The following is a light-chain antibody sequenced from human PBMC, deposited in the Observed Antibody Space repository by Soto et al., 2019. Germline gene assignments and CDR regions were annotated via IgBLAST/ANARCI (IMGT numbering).Light chain of an antibody. V-gene: IGKV1-5*01. CDR2: DAS. CDR3: QQSFSAPYS. Sequence: DIQMTQSPSTVSASVGDAVTITCRASQSISTWLAWYQQKPGKAPNLLIYDASTLESGGPSGFSGSGSGRDFTLTISSLQAEDFASYYCQQSFSAPYSFGPGAKVEI. CDR1: QSISTW. J-gene: IGKJ2*01.